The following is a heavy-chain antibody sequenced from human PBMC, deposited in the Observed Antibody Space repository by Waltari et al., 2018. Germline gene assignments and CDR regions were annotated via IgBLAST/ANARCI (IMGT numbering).Heavy chain of an antibody. D-gene: IGHD3-10*01. CDR2: INHSGST. J-gene: IGHJ5*02. Sequence: QVQLQQWGAGLLKPSETLSLTCAVYGGSFSGYYWSWIRQPPGKGLEWIGEINHSGSTNYNPSLKSRVTISVDTSKNQFSLKLSSGTAADTAVYYCAREPGRGFDPWGQGTLVTVSS. CDR3: AREPGRGFDP. V-gene: IGHV4-34*01. CDR1: GGSFSGYY.